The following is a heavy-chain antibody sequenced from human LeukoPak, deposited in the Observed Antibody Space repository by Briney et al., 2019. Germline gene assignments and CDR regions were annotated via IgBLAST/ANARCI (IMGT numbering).Heavy chain of an antibody. D-gene: IGHD2-2*02. CDR3: ARDVLLYGAGGHYYGMDV. Sequence: SVKVSCKASGGTFSSYAISWVRQAPGQGLGWMGGIIPIFGTANYAQKFQGRVTITADESTSTAYMELSSLRSEDTAVYYCARDVLLYGAGGHYYGMDVWGQGTTVTVSS. CDR1: GGTFSSYA. J-gene: IGHJ6*02. CDR2: IIPIFGTA. V-gene: IGHV1-69*13.